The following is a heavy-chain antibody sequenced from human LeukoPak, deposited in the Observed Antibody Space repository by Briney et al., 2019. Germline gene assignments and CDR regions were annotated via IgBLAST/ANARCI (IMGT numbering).Heavy chain of an antibody. V-gene: IGHV4-59*08. CDR1: GGSISSYY. Sequence: SETLSLTCTVSGGSISSYYWSWIRQPPGKGLEWIGYIYYSGSTSYNPSLKSRVTISVDTSKNQFSLRLSSVTAADTAIYYCAKARSSAWYDLEYWGQGTLVTVSS. D-gene: IGHD6-13*01. CDR3: AKARSSAWYDLEY. J-gene: IGHJ4*02. CDR2: IYYSGST.